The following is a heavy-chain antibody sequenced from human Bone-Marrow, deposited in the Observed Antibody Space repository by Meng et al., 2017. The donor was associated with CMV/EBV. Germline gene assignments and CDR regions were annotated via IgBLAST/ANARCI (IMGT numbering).Heavy chain of an antibody. J-gene: IGHJ4*02. Sequence: LRLSCTVSGGSISGGDYFWSWIRQPPGKGLEWIGYIYSGGSDYYNPALKSRVTISLDPSKNPVSLKLTSVPAADTAVYFCTRANAATRQLRGIDFWGQGTLVTGSS. CDR3: TRANAATRQLRGIDF. V-gene: IGHV4-30-4*08. D-gene: IGHD1-1*01. CDR2: IYSGGSD. CDR1: GGSISGGDYF.